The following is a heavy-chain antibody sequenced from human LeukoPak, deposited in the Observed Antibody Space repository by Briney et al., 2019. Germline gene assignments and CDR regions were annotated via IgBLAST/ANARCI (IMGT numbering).Heavy chain of an antibody. CDR3: ARATTGPRTIDY. V-gene: IGHV5-51*01. CDR2: IFPGDSDT. D-gene: IGHD1-1*01. CDR1: GYSFTSYW. J-gene: IGHJ4*02. Sequence: GESLKISCKDSGYSFTSYWIAWVRQMPGKSLEWMGIIFPGDSDTRYSPSFQGQVTISADKSISTAFLQWSSLQASDTAMYYCARATTGPRTIDYWGQGTLVTVSS.